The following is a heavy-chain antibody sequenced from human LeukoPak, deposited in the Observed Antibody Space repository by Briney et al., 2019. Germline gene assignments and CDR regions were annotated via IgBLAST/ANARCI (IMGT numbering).Heavy chain of an antibody. CDR3: ARLMVSAADY. CDR2: IYPGDSDT. Sequence: GASLQISCKGSGYLFTSYWIGWGRQLPGKGLGWMGIIYPGDSDTRDSPSFQGQVIISADKTTSNAHLQWSSLRASDPAMYYCARLMVSAADYWGQGPLVRVPS. V-gene: IGHV5-51*01. J-gene: IGHJ4*02. D-gene: IGHD2-8*01. CDR1: GYLFTSYW.